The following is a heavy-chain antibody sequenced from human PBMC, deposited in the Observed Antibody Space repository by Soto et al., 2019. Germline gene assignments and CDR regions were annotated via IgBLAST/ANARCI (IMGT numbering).Heavy chain of an antibody. D-gene: IGHD3-22*01. CDR3: ARERSYYYDSSGYSSYYYYYGMDI. V-gene: IGHV3-11*06. CDR1: GFTFSDYY. J-gene: IGHJ6*02. Sequence: GGSLRLSCAASGFTFSDYYMSWIRQAPGKGLEWVSYISSSSSYTNYADSVKGRFTISRDNAKNSLYLQMNSLRAEDTAVYYCARERSYYYDSSGYSSYYYYYGMDIWGQGTTVTVYS. CDR2: ISSSSSYT.